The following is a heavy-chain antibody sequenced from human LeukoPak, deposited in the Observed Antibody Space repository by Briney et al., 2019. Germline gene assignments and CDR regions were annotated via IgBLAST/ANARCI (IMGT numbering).Heavy chain of an antibody. D-gene: IGHD3-22*01. Sequence: SETLSLTCTVSGGSISTYYWSWIRQPPGKGLEWIGHIYYSGSTNYNPSLKGRVTISVDTSKNHFSLRLSSVTAADTAVYYCAGSRYFYDSGGRNWYFDLWGRATLVTVSS. CDR3: AGSRYFYDSGGRNWYFDL. CDR2: IYYSGST. V-gene: IGHV4-59*01. J-gene: IGHJ2*01. CDR1: GGSISTYY.